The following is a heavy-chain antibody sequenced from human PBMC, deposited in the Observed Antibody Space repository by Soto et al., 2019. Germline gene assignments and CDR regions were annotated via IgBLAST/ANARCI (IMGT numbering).Heavy chain of an antibody. CDR2: ISAYNGNT. CDR3: ARVKTTVTEKPFYYYYMDV. Sequence: QVQLVQSGAEVKKPGASVKVSCKASGYTSTSYGLSWVRQAPGQGLEWMGWISAYNGNTNYAQKLQGRVTMTTDTSTSTAYMELRSLRSDDTAVYYCARVKTTVTEKPFYYYYMDVWGKGTTVTVSS. V-gene: IGHV1-18*01. D-gene: IGHD4-17*01. J-gene: IGHJ6*03. CDR1: GYTSTSYG.